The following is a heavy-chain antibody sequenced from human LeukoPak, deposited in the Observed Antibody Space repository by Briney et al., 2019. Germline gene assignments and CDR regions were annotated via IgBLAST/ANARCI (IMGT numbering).Heavy chain of an antibody. J-gene: IGHJ4*02. CDR3: ARGRVVPAAMDY. Sequence: PSETLSLTCTVSGGSISSGSYYWRWIRQPAGTGLEWLGRIYTSGSTNYNPSLKSRVTISVDTSKTQFSLKLSSVTAADTAVYYCARGRVVPAAMDYWGQGTLVTVSS. CDR2: IYTSGST. V-gene: IGHV4-61*02. D-gene: IGHD2-2*01. CDR1: GGSISSGSYY.